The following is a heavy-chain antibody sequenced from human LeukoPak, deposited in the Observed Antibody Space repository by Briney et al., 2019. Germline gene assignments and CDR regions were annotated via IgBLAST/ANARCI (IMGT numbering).Heavy chain of an antibody. D-gene: IGHD3/OR15-3a*01. CDR2: ISGSGSGT. CDR1: GLRFYYNA. V-gene: IGHV3-23*01. J-gene: IGHJ6*03. CDR3: AKDLLWTGSVDSNYYIDA. Sequence: GGSLRLSCAVCGLRFYYNALSWVRQAPGKGLEWLAGISGSGSGTDYADSVRGRFTISRDNSGNTLFLQMNSLRAEDTAVYYCAKDLLWTGSVDSNYYIDAWGKGTTVTASS.